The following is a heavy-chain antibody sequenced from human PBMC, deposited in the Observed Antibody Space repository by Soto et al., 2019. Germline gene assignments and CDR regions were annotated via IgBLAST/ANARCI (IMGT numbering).Heavy chain of an antibody. Sequence: PGGSLRLSCAASGFTFSSYAMSWVRQAPGKGLEWVSAISGSGGSTYYADSVKGRFTISRDNSKNTLYLQMNSLRAEDTAVYYCAKDRSSSWYNIYYYGMDVWGQGTTVTVSS. V-gene: IGHV3-23*01. CDR3: AKDRSSSWYNIYYYGMDV. D-gene: IGHD6-13*01. CDR1: GFTFSSYA. J-gene: IGHJ6*02. CDR2: ISGSGGST.